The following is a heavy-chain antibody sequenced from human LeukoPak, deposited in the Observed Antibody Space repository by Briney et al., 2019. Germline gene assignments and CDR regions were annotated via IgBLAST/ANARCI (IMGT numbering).Heavy chain of an antibody. CDR3: ARGRPGSGWSFDY. CDR1: GYTFTTYY. Sequence: PLASVKVSCKTSGYTFTTYYMHWVRQAPGQGLKWMGIINPSGGTTNYAQKFQGRVTMTRDTSTTTLYMELSSLRSEDTAVYYCARGRPGSGWSFDYWGQGTLVTVSS. J-gene: IGHJ4*02. CDR2: INPSGGTT. V-gene: IGHV1-46*01. D-gene: IGHD6-19*01.